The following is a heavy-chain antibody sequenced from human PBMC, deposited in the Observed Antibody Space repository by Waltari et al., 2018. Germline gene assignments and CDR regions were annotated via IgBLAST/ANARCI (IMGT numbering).Heavy chain of an antibody. CDR3: TKDLTHTNYEGFAN. CDR2: ITWNSGKV. V-gene: IGHV3-9*01. CDR1: GFPYGDFA. J-gene: IGHJ4*02. Sequence: EVQLVESGGALVQPGRSLRLSCATSGFPYGDFAMHWVRQVPGKGLEWVAGITWNSGKVDYAGSVKGRFTISRDNAKNLLFLQMNSLRPEDTALYYCTKDLTHTNYEGFANWGLGTLVTVSS. D-gene: IGHD3-16*01.